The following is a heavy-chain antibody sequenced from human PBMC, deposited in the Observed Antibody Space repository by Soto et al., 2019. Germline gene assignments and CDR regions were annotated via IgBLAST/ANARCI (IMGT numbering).Heavy chain of an antibody. Sequence: PGGSLRLSCAGSGFTLTRSAVSWVRQAPGKGLEWVSGISAGGGGTYYADSVKGRFTISRDISKNTVYLQMNGLRVEDTAVYYCEKDMGQWVETVDYWGHGTLVTV. D-gene: IGHD6-19*01. CDR3: EKDMGQWVETVDY. CDR2: ISAGGGGT. V-gene: IGHV3-23*01. J-gene: IGHJ4*01. CDR1: GFTLTRSA.